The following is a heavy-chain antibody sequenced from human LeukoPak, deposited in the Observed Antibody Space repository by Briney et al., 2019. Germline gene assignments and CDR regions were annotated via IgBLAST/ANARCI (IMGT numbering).Heavy chain of an antibody. V-gene: IGHV4-61*01. Sequence: SETLSLTCTVSGGSVSSGSYYCSWIQQPPGKGLEWIGHIYHTGSTNYNPSLKSRVTISLDTSKNQFSLKLTSVSAADTAVYYCARDVRTINVLTGYYRPYYFDYWGQGTLVTVSS. CDR1: GGSVSSGSYY. D-gene: IGHD3-9*01. J-gene: IGHJ4*02. CDR3: ARDVRTINVLTGYYRPYYFDY. CDR2: IYHTGST.